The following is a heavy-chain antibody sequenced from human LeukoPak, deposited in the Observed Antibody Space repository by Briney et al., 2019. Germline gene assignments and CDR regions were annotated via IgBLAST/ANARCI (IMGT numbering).Heavy chain of an antibody. J-gene: IGHJ3*01. CDR2: ISGSGRSA. V-gene: IGHV3-23*01. D-gene: IGHD3-22*01. Sequence: GGSLRLSCAASRFTFNNHSMAWVRQAPGKGLEWLSSISGSGRSAYYADSVKGRFTISRDNSENTLSLQMNSLRAEDTAIYYCAKGSYVGGSSGYYPIWGQGTMVTVSS. CDR1: RFTFNNHS. CDR3: AKGSYVGGSSGYYPI.